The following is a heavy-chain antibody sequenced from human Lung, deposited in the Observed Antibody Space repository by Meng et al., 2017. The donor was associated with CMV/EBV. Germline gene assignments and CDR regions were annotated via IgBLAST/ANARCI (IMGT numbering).Heavy chain of an antibody. Sequence: GESXKISCAASGFTFSSYTLNWVRQSPGEGLEWVSSISSSGSYIYYAASVKGRFTISRVNAENSLYLQMSGLRAEDTAVYFCARDYGSRGMDVWGQGTTVTGS. CDR3: ARDYGSRGMDV. CDR2: ISSSGSYI. V-gene: IGHV3-21*06. J-gene: IGHJ6*02. D-gene: IGHD3-10*01. CDR1: GFTFSSYT.